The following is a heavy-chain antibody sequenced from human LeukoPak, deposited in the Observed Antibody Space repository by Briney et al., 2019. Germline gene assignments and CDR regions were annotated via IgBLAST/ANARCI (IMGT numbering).Heavy chain of an antibody. Sequence: ASVKVSCKASGFPFSDSYIHWVRQAPGQGLECMGYINPRSGGTSSPQKFKGRVTLTADTINTAYMVLSSLISDDTAIYYCVREGSGLLTKNFDYWGQGTLVTVSS. CDR2: INPRSGGT. J-gene: IGHJ4*02. V-gene: IGHV1-2*02. CDR3: VREGSGLLTKNFDY. D-gene: IGHD2-15*01. CDR1: GFPFSDSY.